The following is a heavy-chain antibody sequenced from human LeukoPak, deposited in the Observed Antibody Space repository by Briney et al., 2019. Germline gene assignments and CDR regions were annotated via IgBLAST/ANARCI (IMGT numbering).Heavy chain of an antibody. CDR1: GYTFTSYG. CDR3: ARHVRGSGYSYGGFDP. J-gene: IGHJ5*02. V-gene: IGHV1-18*01. D-gene: IGHD5-18*01. CDR2: ISAYNGNT. Sequence: ASVKVPCKASGYTFTSYGISWVRQAPGQGLEWMGWISAYNGNTNYAQKLQGRVTMTTDTSTSTAYMELRNLRSDDTAVYYCARHVRGSGYSYGGFDPWGQGTLVTVSS.